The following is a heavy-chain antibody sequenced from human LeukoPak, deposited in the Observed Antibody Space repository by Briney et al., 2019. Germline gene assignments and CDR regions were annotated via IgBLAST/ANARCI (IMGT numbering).Heavy chain of an antibody. CDR3: ARGPQITIFGVVIISYFDY. D-gene: IGHD3-3*01. J-gene: IGHJ4*02. CDR1: GGSFSGYY. V-gene: IGHV4-34*01. CDR2: INHSGST. Sequence: SETLSLTCAVYGGSFSGYYWSWIRQPPGKGLEWIGDINHSGSTNYNPSLKSRVTISVATSKNQFSLKLSSVTAADTAVYYCARGPQITIFGVVIISYFDYWGQGTLVTVSS.